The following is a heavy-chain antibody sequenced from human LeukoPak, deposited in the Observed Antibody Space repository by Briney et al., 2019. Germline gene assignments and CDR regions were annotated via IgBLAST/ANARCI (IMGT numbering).Heavy chain of an antibody. J-gene: IGHJ3*02. CDR1: GFTFSTYD. V-gene: IGHV3-30*02. CDR3: AKDRSLQNSGSYGYAFDI. D-gene: IGHD1-26*01. CDR2: IRYDGSNN. Sequence: GGSLRLSCGATGFTFSTYDIHWVRQAPGKGLEWVSFIRYDGSNNYYADSVKGRFIICRDNSKNMFYLQMNSLKVEDTAVYYCAKDRSLQNSGSYGYAFDIWGQGTMVTVSS.